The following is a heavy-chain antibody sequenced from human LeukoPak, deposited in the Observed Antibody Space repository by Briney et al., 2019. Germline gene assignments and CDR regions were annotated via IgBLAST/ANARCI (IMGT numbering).Heavy chain of an antibody. J-gene: IGHJ3*02. Sequence: GGSLRLSCAASGFTFSSYWMSWVRQAPGKGLEWVANIKQDGSEKYYVDSVKGRFTISRDNAKNSLYLQMNSLRAEDTAVYYCARTARGYDFWSGYYTSDAFDIWGQGTMVTVSS. V-gene: IGHV3-7*01. CDR1: GFTFSSYW. D-gene: IGHD3-3*01. CDR2: IKQDGSEK. CDR3: ARTARGYDFWSGYYTSDAFDI.